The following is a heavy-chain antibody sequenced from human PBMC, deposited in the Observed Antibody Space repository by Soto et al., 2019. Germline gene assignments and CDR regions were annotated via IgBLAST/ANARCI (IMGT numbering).Heavy chain of an antibody. CDR1: GFTFSSYG. CDR3: ASDFEDHYYYYYGMDV. D-gene: IGHD2-15*01. V-gene: IGHV3-33*01. J-gene: IGHJ6*02. Sequence: QVQLVESGGGVVQPGRSLRLSCAASGFTFSSYGMHWVRQAPGKVLEWVAVIWYDGSNKYYADSVKGRFTISRDTSQNTLYLQMNSLRAEDTAVYYCASDFEDHYYYYYGMDVWGQGTTVTVSS. CDR2: IWYDGSNK.